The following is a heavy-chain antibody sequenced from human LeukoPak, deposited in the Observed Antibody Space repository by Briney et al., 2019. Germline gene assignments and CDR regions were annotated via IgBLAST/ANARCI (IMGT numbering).Heavy chain of an antibody. CDR2: IYFTGST. CDR3: ARLGGVEMATLPDY. CDR1: GGSISSRSYY. Sequence: SETLSLTCTVSGGSISSRSYYWGWIRQPPGKGLEWIGSIYFTGSTYYMPSLKSRLIISVDTSRNQFSLKLSSVTAADTAVYYCARLGGVEMATLPDYWGQGTLVTVSS. V-gene: IGHV4-39*01. J-gene: IGHJ4*02. D-gene: IGHD5-24*01.